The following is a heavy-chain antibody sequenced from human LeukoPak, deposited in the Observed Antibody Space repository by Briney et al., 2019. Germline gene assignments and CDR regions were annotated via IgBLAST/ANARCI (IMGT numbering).Heavy chain of an antibody. V-gene: IGHV5-51*01. Sequence: GESLKISCKGSGYSFTNYWIGWVRQMPGKGLEWMGIIYPGDSDTRYSPPFQGQVTISADKSISTAYLQWSSLKASDTALYYCARHNREYASDSPLDYWGQGTLVSVSS. CDR3: ARHNREYASDSPLDY. D-gene: IGHD1-14*01. CDR2: IYPGDSDT. J-gene: IGHJ4*02. CDR1: GYSFTNYW.